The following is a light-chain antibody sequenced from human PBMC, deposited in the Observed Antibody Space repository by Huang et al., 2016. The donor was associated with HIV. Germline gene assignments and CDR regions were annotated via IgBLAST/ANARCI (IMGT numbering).Light chain of an antibody. V-gene: IGKV3-20*01. CDR2: GAS. J-gene: IGKJ1*01. CDR3: QQYGSSLWT. CDR1: QSVSSSY. Sequence: IVLTQFPGTLSLSPGERATLSCRASQSVSSSYLAWYQQKPGQSPRLLNYGASSRATGIPDRFSSSGAATDFTLTISRLEPEDFAVYYCQQYGSSLWTFGQGTKVEIK.